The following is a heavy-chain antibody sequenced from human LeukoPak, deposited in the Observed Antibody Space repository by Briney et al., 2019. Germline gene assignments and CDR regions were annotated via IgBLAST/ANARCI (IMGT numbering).Heavy chain of an antibody. D-gene: IGHD3-10*01. Sequence: GSLRLSCAASGFTFSDYYMSWIRQPPGKGLEWIGEINHSGSTNYNPSLKSRVTISVDTSKNQFSLKLSSVTAADTAVYYCARQGRRYYGSGSYPHFDYWGQGTLVTVSS. V-gene: IGHV4-34*01. J-gene: IGHJ4*02. CDR2: INHSGST. CDR1: GFTFSDYY. CDR3: ARQGRRYYGSGSYPHFDY.